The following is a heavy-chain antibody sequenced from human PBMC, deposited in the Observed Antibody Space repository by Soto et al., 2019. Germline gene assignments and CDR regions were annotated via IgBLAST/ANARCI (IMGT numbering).Heavy chain of an antibody. CDR1: GFTFSSYG. D-gene: IGHD3-16*01. J-gene: IGHJ3*02. CDR3: AKDRDTGRSIMIGMGAFDI. CDR2: ISYDGNNK. V-gene: IGHV3-30*18. Sequence: QVKLVESGGGVVQPRRSLRLSCAASGFTFSSYGMHWVRQAPGKGLEWVAVISYDGNNKFYADSVKGRFTISRDYSKNPLYLQMNSLRAEDTVVYYCAKDRDTGRSIMIGMGAFDILGQGTMVTVSS.